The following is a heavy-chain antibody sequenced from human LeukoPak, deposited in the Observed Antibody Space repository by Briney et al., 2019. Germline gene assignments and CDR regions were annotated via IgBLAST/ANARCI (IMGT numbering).Heavy chain of an antibody. CDR2: IKQDGSEK. CDR3: AKDAGSRSWGNHFDY. CDR1: GFTFSDYW. Sequence: PGGSLRLSCASSGFTFSDYWMSWVRQAPGKGLEWVANIKQDGSEKYYVDSVKGRFTISRDNAKNSLYLQMNSLRAEDTAVYYCAKDAGSRSWGNHFDYWGQGTLVTVSS. D-gene: IGHD6-13*01. J-gene: IGHJ4*02. V-gene: IGHV3-7*03.